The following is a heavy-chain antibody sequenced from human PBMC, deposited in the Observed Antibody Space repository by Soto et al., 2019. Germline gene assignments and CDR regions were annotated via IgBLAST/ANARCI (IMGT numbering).Heavy chain of an antibody. Sequence: SETLSLTCTVSGGSISSRSYYWGWIRQPPGKGLEWIGSIYYSGSTYYNPSLKRRVTISVDTSKNQFSLKMSSVSAADTAVYYCASSSIAARRSYWYFDLWGRGTLVTVSS. D-gene: IGHD6-6*01. V-gene: IGHV4-39*07. CDR1: GGSISSRSYY. CDR3: ASSSIAARRSYWYFDL. CDR2: IYYSGST. J-gene: IGHJ2*01.